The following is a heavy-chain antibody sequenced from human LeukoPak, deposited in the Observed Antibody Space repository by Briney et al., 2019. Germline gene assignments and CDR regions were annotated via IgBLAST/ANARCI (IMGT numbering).Heavy chain of an antibody. CDR2: IRSSSSYT. J-gene: IGHJ4*02. CDR3: ARVPGGRGYSYGSYYFDY. Sequence: PGGSLRLSCKASGFIFSNYAMSWIRQAPGKGLEWVAYIRSSSSYTNYADSVKGRFTISRDNAKNSLYLQMNSLRAEDTAVYYCARVPGGRGYSYGSYYFDYWGQGTLVTVSS. V-gene: IGHV3-11*06. D-gene: IGHD5-18*01. CDR1: GFIFSNYA.